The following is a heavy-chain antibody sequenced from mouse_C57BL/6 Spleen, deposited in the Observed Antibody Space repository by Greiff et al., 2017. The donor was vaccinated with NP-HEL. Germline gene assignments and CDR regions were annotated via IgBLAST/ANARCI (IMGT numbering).Heavy chain of an antibody. D-gene: IGHD1-1*01. CDR3: ARWDYYGSSYNFDY. V-gene: IGHV1-59*01. CDR2: IDPSDSYT. Sequence: QVQLQQPGAELVRPGTSVKLSCKASGYTFTSYWMHWVKQRPGQGLEWIGVIDPSDSYTNYNPTFTGKATLTVDTSSSTAYMQLSSLTSEDSAVYYCARWDYYGSSYNFDYWGQGTTLTVSS. CDR1: GYTFTSYW. J-gene: IGHJ2*01.